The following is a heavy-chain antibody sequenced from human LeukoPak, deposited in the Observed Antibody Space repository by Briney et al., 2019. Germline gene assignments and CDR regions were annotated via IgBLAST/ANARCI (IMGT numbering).Heavy chain of an antibody. J-gene: IGHJ4*02. CDR1: GLTFSSYA. V-gene: IGHV3-23*01. CDR2: ISGSGGNT. CDR3: ARLYSSSWYDDY. D-gene: IGHD6-13*01. Sequence: GGSLRLSCAASGLTFSSYAMSWVRQAPGKGVEWVSAISGSGGNTYYADSVKGRFTISRDNSKNTLYLQMNSLRAEDTAVYYCARLYSSSWYDDYWGQGTLVTVSS.